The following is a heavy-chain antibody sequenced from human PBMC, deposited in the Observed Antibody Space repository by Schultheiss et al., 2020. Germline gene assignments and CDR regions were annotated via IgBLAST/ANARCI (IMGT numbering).Heavy chain of an antibody. Sequence: SQTLSLTCTVSGGSIISGDYYWSWILQPPGKGLEWIGYFYYSGSTNYNPSLRSRVTISVDTSKNQFSLKLSSVTAADTAVYYCARRNGDDAFDIWGQGTMVTVSS. CDR1: GGSIISGDYY. D-gene: IGHD4-17*01. CDR2: FYYSGST. CDR3: ARRNGDDAFDI. V-gene: IGHV4-61*08. J-gene: IGHJ3*02.